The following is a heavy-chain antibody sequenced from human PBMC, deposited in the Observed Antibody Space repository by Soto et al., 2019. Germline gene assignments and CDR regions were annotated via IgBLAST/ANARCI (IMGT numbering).Heavy chain of an antibody. CDR1: GFTFTRYS. D-gene: IGHD4-17*01. J-gene: IGHJ4*01. CDR3: ARVYGYLPSYFDY. CDR2: LHTDLTS. Sequence: PGGSLRLSCAASGFTFTRYSMTWVRQAPGKGMEWASILHTDLTSFYADSVKGRFAISRDNSKNTLYLQMNSLRVEDTAVYFCARVYGYLPSYFDYWGQGILVTVSS. V-gene: IGHV3-53*01.